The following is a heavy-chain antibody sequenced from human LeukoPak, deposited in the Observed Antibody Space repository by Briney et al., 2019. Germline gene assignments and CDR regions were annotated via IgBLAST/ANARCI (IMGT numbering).Heavy chain of an antibody. D-gene: IGHD3-16*01. J-gene: IGHJ4*02. CDR1: GFSFSDCW. Sequence: GSLRLSCAASGFSFSDCWMNWVRQAPGKGLEWVDNIKKDGSGKYYLDSVKGRFTISRDNAKNSLYLQINSLSAEDMALYYCVAGWGWLPDYWGRGTLVTVSS. CDR2: IKKDGSGK. V-gene: IGHV3-7*05. CDR3: VAGWGWLPDY.